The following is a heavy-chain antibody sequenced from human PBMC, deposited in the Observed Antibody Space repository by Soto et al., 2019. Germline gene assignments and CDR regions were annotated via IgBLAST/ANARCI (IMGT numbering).Heavy chain of an antibody. CDR2: IYHSGST. V-gene: IGHV4-4*02. D-gene: IGHD6-13*01. J-gene: IGHJ6*03. CDR1: SGSISSSNW. CDR3: ARVVWGEQSPSSLHLAAAGTGYYYMDV. Sequence: SETLSLTCAVSSGSISSSNWWSWVRQPPGKGLEWIGEIYHSGSTNYNPSLKSRVTISVDKSKNQFSLKLSSVTAADTAVYYCARVVWGEQSPSSLHLAAAGTGYYYMDVWGKGTTVTVSS.